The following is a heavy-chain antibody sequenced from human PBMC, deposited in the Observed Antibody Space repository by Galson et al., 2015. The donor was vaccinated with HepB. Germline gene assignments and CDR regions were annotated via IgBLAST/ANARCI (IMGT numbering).Heavy chain of an antibody. D-gene: IGHD2-2*01. V-gene: IGHV3-23*01. CDR3: AKSGCSSISCPTYHYYYGMDV. CDR1: GFTFSSYA. J-gene: IGHJ6*02. Sequence: SLRLSCAASGFTFSSYALSWVRQAPGKGLEWVSSISGSGGSTFFADSVKGRFTISRDNSKNTLYLQMNSLRAEDTAVYYCAKSGCSSISCPTYHYYYGMDVWGQGTTVTVSS. CDR2: ISGSGGST.